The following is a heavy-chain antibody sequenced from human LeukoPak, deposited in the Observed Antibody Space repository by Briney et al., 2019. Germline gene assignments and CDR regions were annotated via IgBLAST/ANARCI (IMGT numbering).Heavy chain of an antibody. V-gene: IGHV1-46*01. J-gene: IGHJ6*02. D-gene: IGHD3-3*01. CDR3: ARDKSVLRFLEWLSDSLYGMDV. CDR2: IYPRDGST. Sequence: ASVKVSCKASGYSFTSNYIHWVRQAPGQGLEWMGMIYPRDGSTSYAQKFQGRVTVTRDTSTSTAYMELRSLRSDDTAVYYCARDKSVLRFLEWLSDSLYGMDVWGQGTTVTVSS. CDR1: GYSFTSNY.